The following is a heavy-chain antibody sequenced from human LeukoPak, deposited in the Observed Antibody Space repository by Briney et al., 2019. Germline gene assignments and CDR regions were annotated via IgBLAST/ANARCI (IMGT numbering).Heavy chain of an antibody. CDR1: GGSISSNAYY. CDR3: AYSGSYGHLGY. Sequence: SETLSLTCTVSGGSISSNAYYWAWIRQPPGKGLEWIGSIYSSVSTYYNPSLKSRVSISVDTSKNQFSLRLSSVTAADTALYYCAYSGSYGHLGYWGQGIPVTVSS. V-gene: IGHV4-39*01. CDR2: IYSSVST. D-gene: IGHD1-26*01. J-gene: IGHJ4*02.